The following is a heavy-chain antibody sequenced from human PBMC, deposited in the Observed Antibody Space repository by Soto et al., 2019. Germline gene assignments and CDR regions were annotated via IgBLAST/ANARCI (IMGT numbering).Heavy chain of an antibody. V-gene: IGHV3-66*01. Sequence: PGGSLRLSCAASGFTVSSNYMSWVRQAPGKGLEWVSVIYSGGSTYYADSVKGRFTISRDNSKNTLYLQMNSLRAEDTAVYYCARGTSGYSSGWYLHYWGQGTLVTVSS. J-gene: IGHJ4*02. CDR3: ARGTSGYSSGWYLHY. D-gene: IGHD6-19*01. CDR2: IYSGGST. CDR1: GFTVSSNY.